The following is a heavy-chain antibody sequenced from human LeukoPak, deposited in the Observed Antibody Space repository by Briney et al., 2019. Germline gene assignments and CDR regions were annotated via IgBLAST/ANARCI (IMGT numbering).Heavy chain of an antibody. CDR3: AKGHQAVAGCLWFDP. D-gene: IGHD6-19*01. V-gene: IGHV4-59*01. CDR2: IYYSGST. J-gene: IGHJ5*02. CDR1: GGSISSYY. Sequence: SETLSLTCTVSGGSISSYYWSWIRQPPGKGLEWIGYIYYSGSTNYNPSLKSRVTISVDTSKNQFSLKLSSVTAADTAVYYCAKGHQAVAGCLWFDPWGQGTLVTVSS.